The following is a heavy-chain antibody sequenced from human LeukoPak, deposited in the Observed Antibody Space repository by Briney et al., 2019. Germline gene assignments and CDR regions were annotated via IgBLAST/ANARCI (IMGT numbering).Heavy chain of an antibody. Sequence: SETLSLTCTVSGASISNYYWSWIRQTPEKGLEWMGHIHSSGGSSYYPSLKSRLTLSIDTSRNQLTLKLPSVTAADTAVYFCARLGSYHDFWGQGALVTVSS. V-gene: IGHV4-4*09. D-gene: IGHD1-26*01. CDR3: ARLGSYHDF. CDR2: IHSSGGS. CDR1: GASISNYY. J-gene: IGHJ4*02.